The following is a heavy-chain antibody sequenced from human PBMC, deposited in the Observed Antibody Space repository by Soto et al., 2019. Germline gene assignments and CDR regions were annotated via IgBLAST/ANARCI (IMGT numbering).Heavy chain of an antibody. D-gene: IGHD1-26*01. CDR1: GFTFSSYW. Sequence: PGGSLRLSCEASGFTFSSYWMSWVSQAPGKGLEWVANIKQDGSEKYYVDSVKGRFTISRDNAKNSLYLQMNSLRAEDTAVYYSASSHTRKWNYYYYGMDVWGQATTVTVCS. V-gene: IGHV3-7*03. CDR2: IKQDGSEK. CDR3: ASSHTRKWNYYYYGMDV. J-gene: IGHJ6*02.